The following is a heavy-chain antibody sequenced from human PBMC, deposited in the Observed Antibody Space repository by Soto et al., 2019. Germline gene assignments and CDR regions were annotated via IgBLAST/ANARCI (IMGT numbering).Heavy chain of an antibody. Sequence: QVQLQESGPGLVKPSQTLSLTCTVSGGSIRGGDYYWSWNRQHPGKGLEWIGYIFYSGNSFYNPSLKSGVTISVDTSKNQFSLQLSSVTAADTAIYYCARLSSLYYNSDYGGYYFDYWGQGTLVSVSS. D-gene: IGHD3-10*01. CDR2: IFYSGNS. J-gene: IGHJ4*02. CDR1: GGSIRGGDYY. V-gene: IGHV4-31*03. CDR3: ARLSSLYYNSDYGGYYFDY.